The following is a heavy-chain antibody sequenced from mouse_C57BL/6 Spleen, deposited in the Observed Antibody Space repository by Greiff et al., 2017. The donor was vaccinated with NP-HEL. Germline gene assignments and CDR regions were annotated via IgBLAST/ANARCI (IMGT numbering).Heavy chain of an antibody. CDR2: IYPGSGST. D-gene: IGHD2-3*01. J-gene: IGHJ4*01. V-gene: IGHV1-55*01. Sequence: QVQLQQPGAELVKPGASVKMSCKASSYTFTSYWITWVKQRPGQGLEWIGDIYPGSGSTNYNEKFKSKATLTVDTSSSTAYMQLSSLTSEDSAVYYCARWIDGYDYAMDYWGQGTSVTVSS. CDR3: ARWIDGYDYAMDY. CDR1: SYTFTSYW.